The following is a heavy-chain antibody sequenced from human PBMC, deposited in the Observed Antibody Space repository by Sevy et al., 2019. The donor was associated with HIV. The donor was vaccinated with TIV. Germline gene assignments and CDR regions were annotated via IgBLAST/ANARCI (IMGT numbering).Heavy chain of an antibody. CDR1: GFTVSSNY. CDR3: VRDRRGYCSSTSCYPYGMDV. J-gene: IGHJ6*02. V-gene: IGHV3-53*01. CDR2: IYSGGNT. Sequence: GGSLRLSCAASGFTVSSNYMTWVRQAPGKGLEWVSVIYSGGNTYYADSVKGRFTISRDNSKNTLYLQMNSLRAEDTAVYYCVRDRRGYCSSTSCYPYGMDVWGQGTTVTVSS. D-gene: IGHD2-2*01.